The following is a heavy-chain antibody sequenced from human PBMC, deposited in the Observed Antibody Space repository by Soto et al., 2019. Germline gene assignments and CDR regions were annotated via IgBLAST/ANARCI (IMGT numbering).Heavy chain of an antibody. CDR2: ISAYNGNT. CDR1: GCTFTSYG. CDR3: ARDLRYFDWFSWFDP. J-gene: IGHJ5*02. V-gene: IGHV1-18*01. D-gene: IGHD3-9*01. Sequence: ASVKVSCKASGCTFTSYGISWVRQAPGQGLEWMGWISAYNGNTNYAQKLQGRVTMTTDTSTSTAYMELRSLRSDDTAVYYCARDLRYFDWFSWFDPWGQGTLVTVSS.